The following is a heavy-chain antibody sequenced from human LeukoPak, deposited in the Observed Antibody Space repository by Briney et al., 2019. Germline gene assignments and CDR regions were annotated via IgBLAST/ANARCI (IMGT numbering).Heavy chain of an antibody. D-gene: IGHD3-10*01. V-gene: IGHV4-34*01. CDR3: ARGNRRLGYYGSGSRLPYDS. CDR1: GGSFRGYY. J-gene: IGHJ5*02. CDR2: FTHLETT. Sequence: SETLSLTCDVYGGSFRGYYWTWIRQSPGKGLEWLGEFTHLETTNYNPSLKSRVTVSVDTSKNQFSLSLTSVTAADTAVYFCARGNRRLGYYGSGSRLPYDSWGQGTLVTVSS.